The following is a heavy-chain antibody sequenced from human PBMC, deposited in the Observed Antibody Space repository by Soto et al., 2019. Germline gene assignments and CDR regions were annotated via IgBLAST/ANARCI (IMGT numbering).Heavy chain of an antibody. Sequence: QVQLVESGGGVVQPGRSLRLSCAASGFTFSNYGMHWVRQAPGKGLEWVAVISYDGNNKYYADSVKGRFTISRDNSKNTLYLQMNSLRAEDTAVYYCAKETYYDFWSPYHSLGYWGQGTLVTVSS. CDR1: GFTFSNYG. V-gene: IGHV3-30*18. CDR3: AKETYYDFWSPYHSLGY. J-gene: IGHJ4*02. D-gene: IGHD3-3*01. CDR2: ISYDGNNK.